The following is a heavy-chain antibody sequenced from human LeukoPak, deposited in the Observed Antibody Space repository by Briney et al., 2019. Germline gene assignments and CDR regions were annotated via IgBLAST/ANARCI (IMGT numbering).Heavy chain of an antibody. D-gene: IGHD4/OR15-4a*01. V-gene: IGHV1-69*04. CDR3: ASGTMTMGDY. J-gene: IGHJ4*02. CDR1: GGTFSSYA. Sequence: WGSVNVSCMASGGTFSSYALSWVRQAPGQGGEWMGRIIPILGKANYAQKFQDRVTITADKSTSTSYMELSSLRSEDTAVYCCASGTMTMGDYWGQGTLVTVSS. CDR2: IIPILGKA.